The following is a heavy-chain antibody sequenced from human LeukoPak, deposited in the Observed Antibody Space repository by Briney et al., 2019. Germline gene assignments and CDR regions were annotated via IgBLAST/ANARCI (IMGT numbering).Heavy chain of an antibody. CDR1: GFTFSNYL. CDR3: AIQRWLQSGTINYFEY. D-gene: IGHD5-24*01. J-gene: IGHJ4*02. CDR2: ISGNGVGT. V-gene: IGHV3-23*01. Sequence: GGSLRLSCAASGFTFSNYLMSWVRQAPGKGLEWVSAISGNGVGTYYADSGKGRFTISRDNSKNTLYLQMNSLRPDDTAVHYCAIQRWLQSGTINYFEYWGQGTLVTVSS.